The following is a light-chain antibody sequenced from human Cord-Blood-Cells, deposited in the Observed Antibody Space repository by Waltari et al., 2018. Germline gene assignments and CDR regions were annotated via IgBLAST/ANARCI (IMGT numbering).Light chain of an antibody. CDR1: QSISSW. J-gene: IGKJ3*01. V-gene: IGKV1-5*01. Sequence: DIQMTQSPSTLSASVGDRVTITCRASQSISSWLAWYQQKPGKAPNLLIYDASSLESGVPSRFSGSGSGTEFTLTISSLQPDDFATYYCQQYNSYSFCPGTRVDIK. CDR3: QQYNSYS. CDR2: DAS.